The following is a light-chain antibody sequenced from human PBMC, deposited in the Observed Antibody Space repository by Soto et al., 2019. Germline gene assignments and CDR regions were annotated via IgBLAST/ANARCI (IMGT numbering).Light chain of an antibody. CDR3: CSSGGSPTYV. CDR1: NSDVGGHDY. CDR2: EVT. Sequence: QSALTQPASVSGSPGQSIAISCTGSNSDVGGHDYVSWYQQHPGRAPKLVISEVTNRPSGVSNRFSGSKSGNTASLTISGLQPEDEADYYCCSSGGSPTYVFGTGTKLTVL. J-gene: IGLJ1*01. V-gene: IGLV2-14*01.